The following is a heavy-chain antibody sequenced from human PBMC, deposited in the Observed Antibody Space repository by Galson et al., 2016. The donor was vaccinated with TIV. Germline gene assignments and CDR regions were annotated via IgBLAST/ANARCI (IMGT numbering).Heavy chain of an antibody. V-gene: IGHV3-23*01. CDR3: SRDLTTGNPGYDY. CDR1: GFDVSTFA. J-gene: IGHJ4*02. D-gene: IGHD1-1*01. CDR2: FSSSGRST. Sequence: SLRLSCAASGFDVSTFAMAWVRQAPGKGLEWVSTFSSSGRSTYYADSVMGRFTISRDNSKNMLYLQMSSLRAEDTAMYYCSRDLTTGNPGYDYWGQGTLVTVSS.